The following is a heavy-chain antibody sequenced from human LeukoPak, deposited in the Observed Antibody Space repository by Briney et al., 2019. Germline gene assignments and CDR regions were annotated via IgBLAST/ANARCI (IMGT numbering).Heavy chain of an antibody. CDR1: GFMFSSNW. V-gene: IGHV3-7*03. D-gene: IGHD5-24*01. CDR3: AKEGRSLQTY. CDR2: IKEDGTET. Sequence: GGSLRLSCAASGFMFSSNWMSWVRLAPGKGLEWVANIKEDGTETYYVDSVKGRFTISRDNAKNSLCLQMNSLRVEDTAVYYCAKEGRSLQTYWGQGTLVTVSS. J-gene: IGHJ4*02.